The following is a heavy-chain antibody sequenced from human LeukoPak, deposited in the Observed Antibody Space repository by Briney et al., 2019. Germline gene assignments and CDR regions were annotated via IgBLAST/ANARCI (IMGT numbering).Heavy chain of an antibody. V-gene: IGHV3-53*01. CDR3: AREDRYCTGGRCYDNAFDI. D-gene: IGHD2-15*01. CDR1: GFTVSSNY. Sequence: GGSLRLSCAASGFTVSSNYMSWVRQAPGKGLEWVSVIYSGGSTYYADSVKGRFTISRDNSKNTLYLQMNSLRAEDTAVYYCAREDRYCTGGRCYDNAFDIWGQGTMVTVSS. J-gene: IGHJ3*02. CDR2: IYSGGST.